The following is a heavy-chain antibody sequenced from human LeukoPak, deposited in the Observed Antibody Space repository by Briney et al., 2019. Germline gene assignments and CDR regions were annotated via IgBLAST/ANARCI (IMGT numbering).Heavy chain of an antibody. CDR3: AGAEGWYSPRDY. D-gene: IGHD6-19*01. CDR2: MNAAGNSA. V-gene: IGHV3-74*01. Sequence: GGSLRLSCAASAFTFSSYWMHCVRQDPGKGLVWVSRMNAAGNSAYTDSVKGRFTISRDNAKNTLFLQMNSLRAEDTAVYYCAGAEGWYSPRDYWGQGTLVTVSS. CDR1: AFTFSSYW. J-gene: IGHJ4*02.